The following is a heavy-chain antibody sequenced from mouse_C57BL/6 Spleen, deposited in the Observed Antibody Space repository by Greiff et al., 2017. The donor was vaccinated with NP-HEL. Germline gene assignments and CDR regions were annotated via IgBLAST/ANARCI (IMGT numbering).Heavy chain of an antibody. CDR2: IYPRSGNT. Sequence: QVQLQQSGAELARPGASVKLSCKASGYTFTSYGISWVKQRTGQGLEWIGEIYPRSGNTYYNEKFKGKATLTADKSSSTAYMELRSLTSEDSAVYFCARSNYYGSSPPHWYFDVWGTGTTVTVSS. D-gene: IGHD1-1*01. V-gene: IGHV1-81*01. CDR3: ARSNYYGSSPPHWYFDV. J-gene: IGHJ1*03. CDR1: GYTFTSYG.